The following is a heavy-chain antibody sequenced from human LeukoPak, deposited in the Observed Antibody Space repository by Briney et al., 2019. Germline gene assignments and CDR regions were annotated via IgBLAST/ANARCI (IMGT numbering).Heavy chain of an antibody. CDR2: IRYDGSNK. CDR1: EFTFSNYG. Sequence: GGSLRLSCAASEFTFSNYGMHWVRQAPGKGLEWVAFIRYDGSNKNYADSVKGRFTISRDNAKNTLYLQMNSLRAEDTAVYYCAKVQYGGAVNFDYWGQGTLVTVSS. D-gene: IGHD6-19*01. J-gene: IGHJ4*02. CDR3: AKVQYGGAVNFDY. V-gene: IGHV3-30*02.